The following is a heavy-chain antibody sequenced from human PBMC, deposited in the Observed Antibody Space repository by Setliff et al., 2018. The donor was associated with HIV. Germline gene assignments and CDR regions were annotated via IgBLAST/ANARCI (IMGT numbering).Heavy chain of an antibody. CDR1: GHSISSDYY. D-gene: IGHD2-21*02. CDR2: VYHGGRT. Sequence: SETLSLTCVVSGHSISSDYYWGWIRQSPGKGLVWIGSVYHGGRTYHSPSLKSRVTISTHTSKNQFSLELTSVTAADTAIYYCARGVPLLPPHYWGQGTLVTVSS. J-gene: IGHJ4*02. V-gene: IGHV4-38-2*01. CDR3: ARGVPLLPPHY.